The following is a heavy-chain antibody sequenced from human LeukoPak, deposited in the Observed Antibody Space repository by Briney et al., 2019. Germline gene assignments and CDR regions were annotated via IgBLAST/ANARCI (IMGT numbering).Heavy chain of an antibody. CDR1: GFTFSNYW. CDR3: AELGITMIGGV. Sequence: GGSLRLSCAASGFTFSNYWMHWVRQAPGKGLVWVANIRKGGSEIYYADSVRGRFTISRDNAKNSLYLQMNSLRAEDTAVYYCAELGITMIGGVWGEGTTVTISS. CDR2: IRKGGSEI. V-gene: IGHV3-7*01. D-gene: IGHD3-10*02. J-gene: IGHJ6*04.